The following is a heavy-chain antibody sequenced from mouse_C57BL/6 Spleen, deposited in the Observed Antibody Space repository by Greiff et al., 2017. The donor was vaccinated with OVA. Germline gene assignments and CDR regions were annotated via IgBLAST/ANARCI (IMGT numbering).Heavy chain of an antibody. J-gene: IGHJ2*01. CDR1: GYTFTSYW. CDR2: IDPSDSYT. Sequence: QVQLQQPGAELVMPGASVKLSCKASGYTFTSYWMHWVKQRPGQGLEWIGEIDPSDSYTNYNQKFKGKSTLTVDKSSSTAYMQLSSLSSEDSAFYYCASKRTLYFDYWGQGTTLTVSS. CDR3: ASKRTLYFDY. V-gene: IGHV1-69*01.